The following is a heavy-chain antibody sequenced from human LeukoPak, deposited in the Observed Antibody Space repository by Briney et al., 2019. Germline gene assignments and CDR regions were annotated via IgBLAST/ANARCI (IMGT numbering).Heavy chain of an antibody. V-gene: IGHV1-2*02. CDR2: INPNSGGT. Sequence: ASVKVSCKASGYTFTGYYMHWVRQAPGQGLEWMGWINPNSGGTNYAQEFQGRVTITRNTSISTAYMELSRLRSDDTAVYYCARDPKADYYKDVWGKGTTVTVSS. CDR1: GYTFTGYY. J-gene: IGHJ6*03. D-gene: IGHD6-19*01. CDR3: ARDPKADYYKDV.